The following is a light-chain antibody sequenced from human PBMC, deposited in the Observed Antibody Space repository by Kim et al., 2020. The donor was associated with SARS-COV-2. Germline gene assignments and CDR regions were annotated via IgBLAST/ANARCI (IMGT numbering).Light chain of an antibody. CDR2: QDN. V-gene: IGLV3-1*01. CDR3: QAWDSDSGDL. Sequence: VSPVQTTTIPCSGHELNSKFVFWYQQQPGHSPVLVIYQDNKRPSGIPGRFSGSNSGNTATLTISGTQTVDEADYYCQAWDSDSGDLFGGGTQLTVL. CDR1: ELNSKF. J-gene: IGLJ3*02.